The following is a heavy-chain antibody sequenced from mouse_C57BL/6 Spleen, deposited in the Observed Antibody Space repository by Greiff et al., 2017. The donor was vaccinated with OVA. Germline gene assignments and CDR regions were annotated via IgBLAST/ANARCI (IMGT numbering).Heavy chain of an antibody. CDR2: IDPSDSYT. D-gene: IGHD1-1*01. V-gene: IGHV1-69*01. CDR3: ARGVSTVVGNDY. J-gene: IGHJ2*01. CDR1: GYTFTSYW. Sequence: QVQLQQPGAELVMPGASVKLSCKASGYTFTSYWMHWVKQRPGQGLEWIGEIDPSDSYTNYNQKFKGKSTLTVDKSSSTAYMQLSSLTSEDSAVYYCARGVSTVVGNDYWGQGTTLTVSS.